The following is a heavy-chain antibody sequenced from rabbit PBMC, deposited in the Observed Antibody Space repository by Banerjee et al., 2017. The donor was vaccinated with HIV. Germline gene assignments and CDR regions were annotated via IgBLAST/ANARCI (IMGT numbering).Heavy chain of an antibody. CDR1: GFDFSSCG. CDR2: IDPVFGST. J-gene: IGHJ6*01. D-gene: IGHD6-1*01. V-gene: IGHV1S47*01. Sequence: QEQLVESGGGLVQPGGSLNLSCKTSGFDFSSCGVSWVRQAPGKGLEWIGYIDPVFGSTSYASRWKGGFSLSSHNAQNTLYLQLNSLTAADTATYFCAREGAWNYAWALWGQGTLVTVS. CDR3: AREGAWNYAWAL.